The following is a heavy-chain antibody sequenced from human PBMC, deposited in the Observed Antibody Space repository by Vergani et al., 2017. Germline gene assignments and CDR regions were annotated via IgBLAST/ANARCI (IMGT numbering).Heavy chain of an antibody. Sequence: QVQLQQWGAGLLKPSETLSLTCAVYGGSSSGYYWSWIRQPPGKGLEWIGEINHSGSTNYNPSLKSRVTISVDTSKNQFSLKLSSVTAADTAVYYCARGRMKVVPAARVYYYGMDVWGQGTTVTVSS. D-gene: IGHD2-2*01. V-gene: IGHV4-34*01. CDR2: INHSGST. J-gene: IGHJ6*02. CDR3: ARGRMKVVPAARVYYYGMDV. CDR1: GGSSSGYY.